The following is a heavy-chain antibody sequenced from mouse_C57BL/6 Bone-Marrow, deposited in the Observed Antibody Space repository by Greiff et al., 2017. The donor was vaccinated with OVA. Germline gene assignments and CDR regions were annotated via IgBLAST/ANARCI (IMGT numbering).Heavy chain of an antibody. V-gene: IGHV2-9*01. CDR2: IWGGGST. CDR3: AKQRDYDAGSYYAMDY. Sequence: VKLMESGPGLVAPSQSLSITCTVSGFSLTSYGVDWVRQPPGKGLEWLGVIWGGGSTNYNSALMSRLSISKDNSKSQVFLKMNSLQTDDTAMYYCAKQRDYDAGSYYAMDYWGQGTSVTVYS. J-gene: IGHJ4*01. D-gene: IGHD2-4*01. CDR1: GFSLTSYG.